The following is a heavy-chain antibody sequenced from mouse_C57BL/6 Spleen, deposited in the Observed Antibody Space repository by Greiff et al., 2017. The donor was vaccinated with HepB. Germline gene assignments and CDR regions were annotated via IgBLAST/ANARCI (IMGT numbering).Heavy chain of an antibody. V-gene: IGHV1-55*01. CDR3: AREGGSGGYFDY. D-gene: IGHD1-3*01. CDR2: IYPGSGST. Sequence: QVQLQQPGAELVKPGASVKMSCKASGYTFTSYWITWVKQRPGQGLEWIGDIYPGSGSTNYNEKFKSKATLTVDTSSSTAYMQLSSLTSEDSAVYYCAREGGSGGYFDYWGQGTTLTVSS. CDR1: GYTFTSYW. J-gene: IGHJ2*01.